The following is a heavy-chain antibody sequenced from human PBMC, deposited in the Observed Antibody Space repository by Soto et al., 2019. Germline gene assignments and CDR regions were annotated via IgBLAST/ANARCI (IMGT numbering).Heavy chain of an antibody. Sequence: PSEPLSLTCTFSGGSISSYYWSWIRQPPGKGLGWIGYIYYSGSTNYNPSLKSRVTISVDTSKNQFSLKLSSVTAADTAVYYCARDTAAAGAFDPWGKGTMVTVS. J-gene: IGHJ5*02. D-gene: IGHD6-13*01. CDR3: ARDTAAAGAFDP. CDR2: IYYSGST. CDR1: GGSISSYY. V-gene: IGHV4-59*01.